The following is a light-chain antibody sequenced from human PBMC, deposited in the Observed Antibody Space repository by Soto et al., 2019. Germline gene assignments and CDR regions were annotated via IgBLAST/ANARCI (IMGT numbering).Light chain of an antibody. CDR3: QQANSFPLT. CDR1: QSITTI. V-gene: IGKV1-5*01. Sequence: DIQMTQSPSTLSAPIGDRVTITCRASQSITTILAWYQQKPRKAPQILIYDASKLEPGVPSRLSGGGSGTEFTLTISSLQPDDFATYYCQQANSFPLTFGGGTKVEIK. J-gene: IGKJ4*01. CDR2: DAS.